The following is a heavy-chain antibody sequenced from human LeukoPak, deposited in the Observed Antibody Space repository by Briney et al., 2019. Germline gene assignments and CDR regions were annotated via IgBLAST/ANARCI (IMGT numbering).Heavy chain of an antibody. CDR3: ARANPYSSSWYLFDY. CDR2: IYYSGST. CDR1: GGSVSSGSYY. J-gene: IGHJ4*02. D-gene: IGHD6-13*01. Sequence: SETLSLTCTVSGGSVSSGSYYWSWIRQPPGKGLEWIGYIYYSGSTNYNPSLKSRVTISVDTSKNQFSLKLSSVTAADTAVYYCARANPYSSSWYLFDYWGQGTLVTVSS. V-gene: IGHV4-61*01.